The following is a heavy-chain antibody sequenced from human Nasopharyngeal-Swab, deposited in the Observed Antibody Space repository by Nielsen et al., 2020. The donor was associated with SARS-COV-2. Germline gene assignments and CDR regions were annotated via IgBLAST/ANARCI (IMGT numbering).Heavy chain of an antibody. Sequence: GGSLRLSCAASGFTFSSSGMGWVRQAPGKGLEWVAVISYDGSNEYYGDSVKGRFTISRDNSKNTLYLQMNSLRVDDTAVYYCAKDVHGDYGGIDYWGQGILVTVSS. D-gene: IGHD4-17*01. J-gene: IGHJ4*02. CDR2: ISYDGSNE. V-gene: IGHV3-30*18. CDR1: GFTFSSSG. CDR3: AKDVHGDYGGIDY.